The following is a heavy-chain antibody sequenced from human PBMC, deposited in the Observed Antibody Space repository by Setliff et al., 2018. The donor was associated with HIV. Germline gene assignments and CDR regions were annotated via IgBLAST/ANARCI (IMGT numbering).Heavy chain of an antibody. CDR2: INQYGSEK. D-gene: IGHD3-10*01. CDR3: ARPGRSNYWDSFDY. Sequence: PGGSLRLSCATSRFSFSTFWMTWVRQAPGKGLEWVANINQYGSEKYYVDSVKGRFTISRDNAKKSLDLQMNSLRVDDTAVYYCARPGRSNYWDSFDYWGQGILVTVSS. CDR1: RFSFSTFW. J-gene: IGHJ4*02. V-gene: IGHV3-7*01.